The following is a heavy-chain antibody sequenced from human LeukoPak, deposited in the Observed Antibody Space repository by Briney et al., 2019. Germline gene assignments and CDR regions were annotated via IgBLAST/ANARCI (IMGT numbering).Heavy chain of an antibody. D-gene: IGHD6-19*01. Sequence: AASVKVSCKASGYTFTSYGISWVRQAPGQGLEWMGWISAYNGNTNNEQKLQGRVTMTTDTSTSTAYMEMRSLRSDDTAVYYFARSSLAVAVNGYWFDPWGQGTLVTVSS. CDR2: ISAYNGNT. CDR3: ARSSLAVAVNGYWFDP. V-gene: IGHV1-18*01. J-gene: IGHJ5*02. CDR1: GYTFTSYG.